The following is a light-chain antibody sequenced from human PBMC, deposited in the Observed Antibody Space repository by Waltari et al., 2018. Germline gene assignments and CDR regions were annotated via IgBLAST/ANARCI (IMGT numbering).Light chain of an antibody. J-gene: IGLJ1*01. CDR2: RGN. CDR3: AAWDDRLDSYV. CDR1: DSNIGANS. Sequence: QSVLTQAPSASGTPGRGVTVSCSGSDSNIGANSVTWYQHVPGAAPKVLLFRGNHGPPGAPDRFSGSKSGTSASLAISGLRSEDEADYYCAAWDDRLDSYVFGTGTRVTVL. V-gene: IGLV1-44*01.